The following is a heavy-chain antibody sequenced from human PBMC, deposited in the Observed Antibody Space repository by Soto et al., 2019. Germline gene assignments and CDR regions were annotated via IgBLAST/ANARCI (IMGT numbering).Heavy chain of an antibody. CDR3: AKAEYCPNGVCHYGHFLY. D-gene: IGHD2-8*01. V-gene: IGHV1-8*01. CDR1: GYTFTNFD. J-gene: IGHJ4*02. Sequence: QVQLVQSGAEVKKPGASVKVSCKASGYTFTNFDIMWVRQAAGQGLEWMGWMKPNSGHTGYAQKFHGRVTMTRNTYINTAYMELISLRSEDTAVYYCAKAEYCPNGVCHYGHFLYWGQGTRVTVSS. CDR2: MKPNSGHT.